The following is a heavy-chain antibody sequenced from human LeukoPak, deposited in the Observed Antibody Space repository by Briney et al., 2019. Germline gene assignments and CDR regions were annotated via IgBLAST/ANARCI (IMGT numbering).Heavy chain of an antibody. D-gene: IGHD2-2*01. CDR2: FYHSGMT. J-gene: IGHJ3*01. Sequence: SETLSLTCPLSDSSISSDSYWGWIRQAPGKGPEWIGSFYHSGMTFYNPSLSTRVTVSLDTSKKHFSLNLSSVTAADTAVYYCARSTAVPRSFDVWGQGTLVTVSS. V-gene: IGHV4-38-2*01. CDR1: DSSISSDSY. CDR3: ARSTAVPRSFDV.